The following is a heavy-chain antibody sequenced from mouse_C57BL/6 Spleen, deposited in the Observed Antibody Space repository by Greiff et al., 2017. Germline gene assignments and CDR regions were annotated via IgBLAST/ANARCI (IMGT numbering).Heavy chain of an antibody. CDR3: ARERRLEFYYAMDY. CDR1: GYSITSGYY. V-gene: IGHV3-6*01. CDR2: ISYDGSN. Sequence: EVKLVESGPGLVKPSQSLSLTCSVTGYSITSGYYWNWIRQFPGNKLEWMGYISYDGSNNYNPSLKNRISITRDTSKNQFFLKLNSVTTEDTATYYCARERRLEFYYAMDYWGQGTSVTVSS. J-gene: IGHJ4*01.